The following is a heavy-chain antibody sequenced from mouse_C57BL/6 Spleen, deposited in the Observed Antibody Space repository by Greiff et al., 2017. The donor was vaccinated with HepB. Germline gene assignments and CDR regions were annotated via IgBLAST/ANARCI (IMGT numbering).Heavy chain of an antibody. D-gene: IGHD1-1*01. Sequence: QVQLQQPGAELVMPGASVKLSCKASGYTFTSYWMHWVKQRPGQGLEWIGEIDPSDSYTNYNQKFKGKSTLTVDKSSSTAYMQLSSLTSEDSAVYCGTREYYGSRGNAWFVYWGQGTLVTVSA. J-gene: IGHJ3*01. V-gene: IGHV1-69*01. CDR1: GYTFTSYW. CDR3: TREYYGSRGNAWFVY. CDR2: IDPSDSYT.